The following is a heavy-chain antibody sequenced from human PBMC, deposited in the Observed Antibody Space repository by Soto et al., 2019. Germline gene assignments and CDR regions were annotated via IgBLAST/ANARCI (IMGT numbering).Heavy chain of an antibody. CDR2: ISAYNGNT. D-gene: IGHD1-20*01. V-gene: IGHV1-18*01. Sequence: QVQLVQSGAEVKKPGASVKVSCKASGYTFTSYGISWVRQAPGQGLEWMGWISAYNGNTNYAQKLQGRVTMTTDTSTSTADMELRSLRSDDTAGYYCARDRYNWKFRNVPGYYYYGTGVWGQGTTVTVSS. CDR3: ARDRYNWKFRNVPGYYYYGTGV. J-gene: IGHJ6*02. CDR1: GYTFTSYG.